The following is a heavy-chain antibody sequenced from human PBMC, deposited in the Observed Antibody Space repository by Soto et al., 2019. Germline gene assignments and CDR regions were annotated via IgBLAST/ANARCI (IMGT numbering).Heavy chain of an antibody. CDR2: IYYSGST. J-gene: IGHJ6*02. Sequence: SETLSLTCTVSGGSISSGGYYWSWIRQHPGKGLEWIGYIYYSGSTYYNPSLKSRVTISVDTSKNQFSLKRSSVTAADTAVYYCARAGLKGYSYGLSGYYYYGMDVWGQGTTVTVSS. V-gene: IGHV4-31*03. D-gene: IGHD5-18*01. CDR1: GGSISSGGYY. CDR3: ARAGLKGYSYGLSGYYYYGMDV.